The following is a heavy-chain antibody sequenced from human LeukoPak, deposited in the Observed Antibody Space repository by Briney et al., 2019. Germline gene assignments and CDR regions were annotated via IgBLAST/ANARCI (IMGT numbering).Heavy chain of an antibody. Sequence: GGSLRLPCAASGFTFSSYGMHWVRQAPGKGLEWVAFIRYDGSNKYYADSVKGRFTISRDNSKNTLYLQMNSLRAEDTAVYYCAKISSSGWYNYYGMDVWGQGTTVTVSS. D-gene: IGHD6-19*01. V-gene: IGHV3-30*02. CDR2: IRYDGSNK. CDR3: AKISSSGWYNYYGMDV. J-gene: IGHJ6*02. CDR1: GFTFSSYG.